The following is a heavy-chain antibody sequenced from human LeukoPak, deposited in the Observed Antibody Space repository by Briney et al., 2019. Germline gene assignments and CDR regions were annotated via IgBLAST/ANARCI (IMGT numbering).Heavy chain of an antibody. CDR3: ATSGSFLD. Sequence: GGSLRLSCAASGFTFSSYSMNWVRQAPGKGLEWVSSISSSSSYIYYADSVKGRFTISRDNAKKSLYLEMNSLRVEDTAVYYCATSGSFLDWGQGTLVTVSS. CDR1: GFTFSSYS. J-gene: IGHJ4*02. V-gene: IGHV3-21*01. CDR2: ISSSSSYI. D-gene: IGHD1-26*01.